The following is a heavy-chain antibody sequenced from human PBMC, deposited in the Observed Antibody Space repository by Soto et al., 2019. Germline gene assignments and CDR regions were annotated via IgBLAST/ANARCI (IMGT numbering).Heavy chain of an antibody. CDR1: GYTFSDYY. V-gene: IGHV1-2*02. J-gene: IGHJ4*02. CDR2: INPKSGVT. CDR3: ARAQWLRKMNSFDY. Sequence: ASVRVSCKASGYTFSDYYMHWVRQAPGQGLECMGWINPKSGVTKYVQKFKGRMTMTRDTSISTADMELRSLRSDDTAVYYCARAQWLRKMNSFDYWGQGTLVTVSS. D-gene: IGHD5-12*01.